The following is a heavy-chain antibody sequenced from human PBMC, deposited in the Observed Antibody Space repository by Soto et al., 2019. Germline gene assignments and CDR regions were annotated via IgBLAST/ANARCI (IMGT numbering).Heavy chain of an antibody. D-gene: IGHD3-3*01. Sequence: SETLSLTCTVSGVSISNYFWSWMRQPPGKGLEWVGFIYYNGSTQYNPSLKSRVTMSVDTSKNQFSLKLNSVTAADTAVYYCAREPSWSGYFEFWGQGALVTVS. CDR2: IYYNGST. J-gene: IGHJ4*02. CDR1: GVSISNYF. CDR3: AREPSWSGYFEF. V-gene: IGHV4-59*01.